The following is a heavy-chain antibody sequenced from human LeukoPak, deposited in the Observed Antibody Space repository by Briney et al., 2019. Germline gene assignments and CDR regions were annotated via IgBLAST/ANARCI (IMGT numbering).Heavy chain of an antibody. J-gene: IGHJ4*02. CDR3: ARGSSIAARLKPFDY. CDR2: INHSGST. D-gene: IGHD6-6*01. Sequence: SETLSLTCAVYGGSFSGYYWSWIRQPPRKGLEWIGEINHSGSTNYNPSLKSRVTISVDTSKNQFSLKLSSVTAADTAVYYCARGSSIAARLKPFDYWGQGTLVTVSS. CDR1: GGSFSGYY. V-gene: IGHV4-34*01.